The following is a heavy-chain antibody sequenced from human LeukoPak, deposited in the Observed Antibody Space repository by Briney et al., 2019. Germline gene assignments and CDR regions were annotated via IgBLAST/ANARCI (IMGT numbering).Heavy chain of an antibody. V-gene: IGHV4-39*01. CDR1: GGSISSSSYY. CDR2: IYYSGST. D-gene: IGHD3-22*01. J-gene: IGHJ4*02. Sequence: SETLSLTCTVSGGSISSSSYYWGWIRQPPGKGLEWIGSIYYSGSTYYNPSLKSRVTISVDTSKNQFSLKLSSVTAADTAVYYCARHEGDYYDSSGYFDYWGQGTLVTVSS. CDR3: ARHEGDYYDSSGYFDY.